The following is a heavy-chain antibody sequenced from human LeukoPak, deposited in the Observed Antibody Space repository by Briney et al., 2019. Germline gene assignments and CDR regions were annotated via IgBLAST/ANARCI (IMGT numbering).Heavy chain of an antibody. CDR2: ISAYNGNT. J-gene: IGHJ5*02. V-gene: IGHV1-18*01. CDR3: ARTLPGIAVAGMASRVRYWFDP. D-gene: IGHD6-19*01. Sequence: ASVKVSCKASGYTFTSYGISRVRQAPGQGLECMGWISAYNGNTNYAQKLQGRVTMPTDTSTSTAYMELRSLRSDDTAVYYCARTLPGIAVAGMASRVRYWFDPWGQGTLVTVSS. CDR1: GYTFTSYG.